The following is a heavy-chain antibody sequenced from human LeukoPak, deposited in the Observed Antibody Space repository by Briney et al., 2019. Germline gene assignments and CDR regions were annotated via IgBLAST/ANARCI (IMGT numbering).Heavy chain of an antibody. CDR1: GFPFSSSW. J-gene: IGHJ4*02. CDR3: ATMNGIATVGTFDY. D-gene: IGHD6-13*01. Sequence: GGALRLSCAASGFPFSSSWMSWVRQVPGKGLAGGANIKEDGSEKYYGESVRGGFTVSRDNAKNLLYLQRNSLRAEDAAVYYCATMNGIATVGTFDYCCQGPVVAVSS. CDR2: IKEDGSEK. V-gene: IGHV3-7*01.